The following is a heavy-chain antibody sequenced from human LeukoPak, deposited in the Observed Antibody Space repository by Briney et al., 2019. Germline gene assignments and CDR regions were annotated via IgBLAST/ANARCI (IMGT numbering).Heavy chain of an antibody. CDR1: GFAFSSYA. CDR3: ARMATVLDY. J-gene: IGHJ4*02. D-gene: IGHD5-24*01. Sequence: GGSLRLSCAVSGFAFSSYAMSWVRQAPGKGLEWVSTISAGGDSTYYADSVKGRFSISRDNSKNTLYLQMNSLRAEDTAVYYCARMATVLDYWGQGTLVTVSS. V-gene: IGHV3-23*01. CDR2: ISAGGDST.